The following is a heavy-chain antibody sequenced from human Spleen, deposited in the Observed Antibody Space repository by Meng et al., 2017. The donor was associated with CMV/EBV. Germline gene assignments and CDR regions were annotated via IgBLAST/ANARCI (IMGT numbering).Heavy chain of an antibody. Sequence: LGPGRVQSPESLSLACTVSGGSCSSCYWNSIGQPAGKVLECIGRIYTSGSTNFKPCLKRRVTMSVDTSKQQFSLKLSSVTAADTGVYYCARESGSYQLDYWGQGTLVTVSS. CDR2: IYTSGST. J-gene: IGHJ4*02. V-gene: IGHV4-4*07. D-gene: IGHD1-26*01. CDR1: GGSCSSCY. CDR3: ARESGSYQLDY.